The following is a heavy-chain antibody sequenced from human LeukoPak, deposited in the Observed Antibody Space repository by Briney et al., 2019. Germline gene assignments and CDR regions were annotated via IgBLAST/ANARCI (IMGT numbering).Heavy chain of an antibody. Sequence: GGSLRLSCAASGFTFSGYAMSWVRQAPGKGLEWVSSISYNSNYIYYADSVKGRFTISRDNAKNSLYLQMNSLRAEDTAVYYCARERSGVTNWFGPWGQGTLVTVSS. J-gene: IGHJ5*02. CDR3: ARERSGVTNWFGP. CDR2: ISYNSNYI. D-gene: IGHD3-10*01. CDR1: GFTFSGYA. V-gene: IGHV3-21*01.